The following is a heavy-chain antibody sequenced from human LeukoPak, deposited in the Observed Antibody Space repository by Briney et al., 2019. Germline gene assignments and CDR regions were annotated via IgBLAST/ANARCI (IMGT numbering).Heavy chain of an antibody. CDR1: GDSINSHY. V-gene: IGHV4-59*11. D-gene: IGHD1-26*01. CDR2: IHSSGTT. CDR3: AREVHTGGNYYSDYFTYMDV. Sequence: SETLSLTCAVSGDSINSHYWNWIRRPPGKGLEWVAYIHSSGTTSTNPSLRSRVTVSLDTSKNQFSLRLTSLSSADTAVYYCAREVHTGGNYYSDYFTYMDVWGKGATVTVSS. J-gene: IGHJ6*03.